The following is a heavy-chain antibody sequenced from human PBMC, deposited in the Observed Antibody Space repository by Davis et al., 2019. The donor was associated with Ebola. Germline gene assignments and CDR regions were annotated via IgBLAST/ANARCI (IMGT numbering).Heavy chain of an antibody. CDR3: AREAFRWGYGDYVDAFDI. CDR2: IYTSGST. J-gene: IGHJ3*02. Sequence: PSETLSLTCTVSGGSISSYYWSWIRQPAGKGLEWIGRIYTSGSTNYNPSLKSRVTMSVDTSKNQFSRKLSSVTAADTAVYYCAREAFRWGYGDYVDAFDIWGQGTMVTVSS. D-gene: IGHD4-17*01. V-gene: IGHV4-4*07. CDR1: GGSISSYY.